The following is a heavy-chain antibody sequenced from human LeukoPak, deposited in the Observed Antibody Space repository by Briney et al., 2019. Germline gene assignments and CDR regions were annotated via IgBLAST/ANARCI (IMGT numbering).Heavy chain of an antibody. CDR3: ARVGGYYPKYYFDY. CDR2: IYYSGST. CDR1: GGSINSGDYY. Sequence: SETLSLTCTVSGGSINSGDYYWSWIRQPPGKGLEWIGYIYYSGSTYYNPSLKSRVTISVDTSKNQFSLKLSSVTAADTAVYYCARVGGYYPKYYFDYWGQGTLVTVSS. D-gene: IGHD3-22*01. J-gene: IGHJ4*02. V-gene: IGHV4-30-4*01.